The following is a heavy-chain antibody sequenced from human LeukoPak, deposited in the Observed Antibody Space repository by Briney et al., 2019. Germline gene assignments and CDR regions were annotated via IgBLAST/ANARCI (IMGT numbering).Heavy chain of an antibody. D-gene: IGHD5-24*01. J-gene: IGHJ4*02. CDR2: IYYSGTT. V-gene: IGHV4-39*07. CDR1: GGSISSSDYY. CDR3: ARGARAGYNLEPFDY. Sequence: SETLSLTCSVSGGSISSSDYYWGWIRQPPGKGLEWLGSIYYSGTTYYNPSLKSRVIISVDTSKNQFSLKLSSVTAADTAVYYCARGARAGYNLEPFDYWGQGTLVTVSS.